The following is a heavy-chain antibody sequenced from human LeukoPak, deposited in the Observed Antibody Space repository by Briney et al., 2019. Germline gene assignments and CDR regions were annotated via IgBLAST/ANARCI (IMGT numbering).Heavy chain of an antibody. J-gene: IGHJ4*02. CDR2: ISAYNGNT. Sequence: ASVKVSCKTSGGTLSRYAISWVRQAPGQGLEWMGWISAYNGNTNYAQKLQGRVTMTRNTSISTAYMELSSLRSEDTAVYYCARSGGSGSYLIAYWGQGTLVTVSS. V-gene: IGHV1-18*01. CDR3: ARSGGSGSYLIAY. D-gene: IGHD3-10*01. CDR1: GGTLSRYA.